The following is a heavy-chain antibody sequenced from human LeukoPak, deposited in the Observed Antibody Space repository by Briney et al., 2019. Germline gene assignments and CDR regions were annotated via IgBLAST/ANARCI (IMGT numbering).Heavy chain of an antibody. J-gene: IGHJ4*02. V-gene: IGHV4-59*01. CDR1: GDSISSYY. Sequence: SETLSLTCTVSGDSISSYYWSWIRQSPEKGLEWIGYIYYTGTTKYNPSLESRVFMSVDTSKNQFSLRLTSVTVADTAVYYCAKEPSVWGQGILVTVSS. CDR2: IYYTGTT. CDR3: AKEPSV.